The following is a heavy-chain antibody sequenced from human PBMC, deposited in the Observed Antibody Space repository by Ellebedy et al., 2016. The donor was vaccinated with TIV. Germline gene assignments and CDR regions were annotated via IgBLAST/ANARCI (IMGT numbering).Heavy chain of an antibody. CDR2: IGGTVENT. V-gene: IGHV3-23*01. CDR1: GFTFRNYA. Sequence: GESLKISCAASGFTFRNYAINWVRQAPGKGLAWVSVIGGTVENTFYADSVKGRFTISRDNSKNTLYLQMNSLRVDDTAIYYCARDKGRPPANLDVWGQGTAVTVPS. J-gene: IGHJ6*02. CDR3: ARDKGRPPANLDV. D-gene: IGHD2-2*01.